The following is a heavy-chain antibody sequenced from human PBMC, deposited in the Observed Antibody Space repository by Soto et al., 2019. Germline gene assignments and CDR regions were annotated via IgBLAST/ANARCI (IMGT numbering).Heavy chain of an antibody. CDR1: GGTVSSYA. CDR2: IIPIFGTA. V-gene: IGHV1-69*12. D-gene: IGHD3-3*01. J-gene: IGHJ6*02. CDR3: ASGDYDFWSGPGGGMDV. Sequence: QVQLVQSGAEVKKPGSSVKVSCKASGGTVSSYAISWVRQAPGHGLEWMGVIIPIFGTANYAQKFQGRVTMPADESTSTAYMALSRLRSEDTAVYYCASGDYDFWSGPGGGMDVWGQGNTGTVSS.